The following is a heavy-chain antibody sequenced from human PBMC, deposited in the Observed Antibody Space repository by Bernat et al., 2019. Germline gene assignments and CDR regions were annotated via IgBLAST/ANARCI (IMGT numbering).Heavy chain of an antibody. D-gene: IGHD2-2*01. CDR3: ARGLRPLGYCSSTSCYGLGDV. V-gene: IGHV4-34*01. J-gene: IGHJ6*02. CDR2: INHSGST. Sequence: QVQLQQWGAGLLKPSETLSLTCAVYGGSFSGYYWSWIRQPPGKGLEWNGEINHSGSTNYNPSLKSRVTISVDTSKNQFSLKLSSVTAADTAVYYCARGLRPLGYCSSTSCYGLGDVWGQGTTVTVSS. CDR1: GGSFSGYY.